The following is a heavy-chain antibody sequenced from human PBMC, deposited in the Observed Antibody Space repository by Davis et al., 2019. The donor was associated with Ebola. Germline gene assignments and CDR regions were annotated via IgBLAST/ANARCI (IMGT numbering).Heavy chain of an antibody. CDR3: ANLEWVNPDY. J-gene: IGHJ4*02. CDR2: INSDGSAT. CDR1: GFTFRNFY. Sequence: PGGSLRLSCEVSGFTFRNFYIHWVRRAPRKGLEWVSAINSDGSATTYADSVKGRFTISRDNAKNSLYLQMNSLRAEDTAVYYCANLEWVNPDYWGQGVVVTVSS. V-gene: IGHV3-74*01. D-gene: IGHD3-3*01.